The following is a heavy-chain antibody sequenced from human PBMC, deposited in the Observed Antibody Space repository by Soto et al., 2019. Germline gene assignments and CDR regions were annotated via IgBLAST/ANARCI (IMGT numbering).Heavy chain of an antibody. CDR2: ISDSSSHI. V-gene: IGHV3-48*02. J-gene: IGHJ5*02. D-gene: IGHD2-15*01. CDR1: GFTFSSYS. CDR3: VRGGLDELSPYNWFDP. Sequence: GGSLRLSCAASGFTFSSYSMNWVRQAPGKGLEWVSYISDSSSHIYYADSVKGRFSISRDNAKNSLYLQMNSLRDEDTAVYYCVRGGLDELSPYNWFDPWGQGTLVTVSS.